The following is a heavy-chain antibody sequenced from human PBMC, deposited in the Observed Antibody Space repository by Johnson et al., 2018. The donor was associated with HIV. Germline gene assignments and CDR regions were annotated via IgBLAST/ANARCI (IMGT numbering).Heavy chain of an antibody. J-gene: IGHJ3*02. CDR1: GFIFSSNA. V-gene: IGHV3-66*02. CDR2: IYSGGST. D-gene: IGHD6-13*01. CDR3: ATRGVWRVPIAFDI. Sequence: EVQLVESGGGLVQPGGSLRLSCAASGFIFSSNAMSWVRQAPGKGLEWVTVIYSGGSTYYADSVKGRFTISRDNAKNSLYLQMNSLRAEDTAVYYCATRGVWRVPIAFDIWGEGTMVTVSS.